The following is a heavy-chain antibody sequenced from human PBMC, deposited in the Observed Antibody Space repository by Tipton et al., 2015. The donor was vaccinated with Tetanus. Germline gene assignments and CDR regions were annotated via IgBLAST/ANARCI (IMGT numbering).Heavy chain of an antibody. D-gene: IGHD2-8*01. CDR2: IYPGDSDT. CDR1: GYIFNNYW. V-gene: IGHV5-51*01. CDR3: ARAHCTDGVCNFDF. Sequence: VQLVQSGGEVKKPGESLKISCKGSGYIFNNYWIGWVRQKPGKGLEWMGIIYPGDSDTRYSPSFQGQVTISVDKSINTAYLQWSSLKASDTSMFYCARAHCTDGVCNFDFWGQGALFTVAS. J-gene: IGHJ4*02.